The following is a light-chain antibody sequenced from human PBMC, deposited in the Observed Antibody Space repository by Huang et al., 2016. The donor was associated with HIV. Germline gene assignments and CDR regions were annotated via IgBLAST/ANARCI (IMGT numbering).Light chain of an antibody. V-gene: IGKV3-15*01. CDR1: QCVSSN. CDR2: GAS. Sequence: EIIMTQSPATLSVSPGERATLSCRASQCVSSNLAWYQQKFGQAPRLLVYGASAWATGVAAGFSDRGSGTGFTRTINSLQSEEFAVYYCEQYNNWSRQGVYTFGQGTKLEIK. J-gene: IGKJ2*01. CDR3: EQYNNWSRQGVYT.